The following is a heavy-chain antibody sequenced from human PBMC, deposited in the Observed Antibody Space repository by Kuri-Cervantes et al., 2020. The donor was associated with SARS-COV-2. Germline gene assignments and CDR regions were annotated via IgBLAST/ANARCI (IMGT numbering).Heavy chain of an antibody. D-gene: IGHD5-18*01. CDR3: AKERGYGNEYVDF. J-gene: IGHJ4*02. CDR1: GFMFNDYA. Sequence: GESLKISFAASGFMFNDYAMSWVRQAPGKGLEWVSSSSSSGISTDYAHSVKGRFTIYRYNSKNTLYLQMNSLRDDETAVYYCAKERGYGNEYVDFWGQGTLVTVSS. CDR2: SSSSGIST. V-gene: IGHV3-23*01.